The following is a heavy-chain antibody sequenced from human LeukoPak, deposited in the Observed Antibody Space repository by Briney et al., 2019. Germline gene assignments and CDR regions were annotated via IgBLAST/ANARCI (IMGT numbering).Heavy chain of an antibody. V-gene: IGHV3-74*01. J-gene: IGHJ4*02. CDR2: INNDGSRT. CDR3: ASSIVGAIGY. Sequence: GGSLRLSCAASGFTFSSYWMHWVRQAPGKGLVWVSRINNDGSRTSYADSVKGRFTISRDNAKSTLYLQMNSLRAEDTAVYYCASSIVGAIGYWGQGTLVTVSS. D-gene: IGHD1-26*01. CDR1: GFTFSSYW.